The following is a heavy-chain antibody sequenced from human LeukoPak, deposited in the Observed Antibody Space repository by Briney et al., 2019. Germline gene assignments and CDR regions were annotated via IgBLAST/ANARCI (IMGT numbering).Heavy chain of an antibody. CDR3: ARPLDSGGPKAFDI. J-gene: IGHJ3*02. D-gene: IGHD1-26*01. CDR1: GGSISSGGYY. V-gene: IGHV4-30-2*01. Sequence: SETLSLTCTVSGGSISSGGYYWSWIRQPPGKGLEWIGYIYHSGSTYYNPSLKSRVTMSVDRSKNQFSLTLTSVTAADTAVYYCARPLDSGGPKAFDIWGQGTMVTVSS. CDR2: IYHSGST.